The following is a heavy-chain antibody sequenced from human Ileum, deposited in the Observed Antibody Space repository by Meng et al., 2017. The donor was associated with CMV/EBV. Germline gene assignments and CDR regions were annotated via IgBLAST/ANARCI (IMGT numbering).Heavy chain of an antibody. Sequence: SFSGYYWSWIRQPPGKGLEWIGEINHSGSTNYNPSLKSRVTISVDTSKNQFSLKLSSVTAADTAVYYCARGLLSGCSSTSCYYVDYWGQGTLVTVSS. CDR2: INHSGST. CDR1: SFSGYY. V-gene: IGHV4-34*01. J-gene: IGHJ4*02. CDR3: ARGLLSGCSSTSCYYVDY. D-gene: IGHD2-2*01.